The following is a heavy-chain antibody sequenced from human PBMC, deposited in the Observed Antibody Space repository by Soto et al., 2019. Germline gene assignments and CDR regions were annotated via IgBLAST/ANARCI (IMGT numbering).Heavy chain of an antibody. V-gene: IGHV3-33*01. CDR1: GFTFSSYG. CDR3: ARDASGGGGYYYGMDV. Sequence: QVQLVESGGGVVQPGRSLRLSCAASGFTFSSYGMHWVRQAPGKGLEWVAVIWYDGSNKYYADSVKGRFTISRDNSKNTLYLQMNSLRAEDTGVYYCARDASGGGGYYYGMDVWGQGTTVTVSS. D-gene: IGHD1-26*01. CDR2: IWYDGSNK. J-gene: IGHJ6*02.